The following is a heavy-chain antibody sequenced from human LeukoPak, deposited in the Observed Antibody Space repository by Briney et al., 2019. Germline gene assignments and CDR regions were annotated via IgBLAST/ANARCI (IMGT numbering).Heavy chain of an antibody. CDR3: AKSGGGDYYYYYYMDV. CDR2: ISYDGSNK. J-gene: IGHJ6*03. D-gene: IGHD3-16*01. CDR1: GFKFSSYG. Sequence: PGGSLRLSCAASGFKFSSYGMHWVRQAPAKGLEWVAVISYDGSNKYFADSVKGRFTISRHNSKDTLYLQMNSLRPDDTAVYYCAKSGGGDYYYYYYMDVWGKGTTVTVSS. V-gene: IGHV3-30*18.